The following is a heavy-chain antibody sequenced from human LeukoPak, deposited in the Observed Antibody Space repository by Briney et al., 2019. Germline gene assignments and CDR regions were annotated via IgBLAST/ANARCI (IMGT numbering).Heavy chain of an antibody. V-gene: IGHV3-21*01. CDR1: GFTFSSYT. J-gene: IGHJ5*02. CDR2: ISSSSAYI. Sequence: AGSLRLSCAVSGFTFSSYTMSWVRQAPGKGLEWVSSISSSSAYIYHADSVKGRFTISRDNAKNSLYLKINSLRVEDTAVYYWARKGSTAASGDNWYDPWGQGTLVTVSS. D-gene: IGHD6-13*01. CDR3: ARKGSTAASGDNWYDP.